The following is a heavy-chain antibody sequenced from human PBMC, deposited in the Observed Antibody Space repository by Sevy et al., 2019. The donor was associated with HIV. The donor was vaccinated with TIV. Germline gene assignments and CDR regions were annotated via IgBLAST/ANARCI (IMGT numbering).Heavy chain of an antibody. CDR2: IYYSGST. V-gene: IGHV4-30-4*01. J-gene: IGHJ4*02. CDR1: GCSISSGDYY. D-gene: IGHD3-22*01. Sequence: SETLSLTCTVSGCSISSGDYYWSWIRQPPGKGLEWIGYIYYSGSTYYNPSLKSRVTISVDTSKNQFSLKLSSVTAADTAVYYCAREGRSGYYPFDYWGQGTLVTVSS. CDR3: AREGRSGYYPFDY.